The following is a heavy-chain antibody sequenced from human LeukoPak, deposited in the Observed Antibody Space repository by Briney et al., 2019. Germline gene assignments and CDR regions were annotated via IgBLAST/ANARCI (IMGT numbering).Heavy chain of an antibody. CDR3: ARGRSNGWFY. J-gene: IGHJ4*02. CDR2: TYYSGTT. CDR1: GGSISSSPYY. V-gene: IGHV4-39*07. D-gene: IGHD2-8*01. Sequence: SETLSLTCTVSGGSISSSPYYWGWIRQPPGKGLEWIGSTYYSGTTHYSPSLESRVTISVDTPKNQFSLKLASVTAADTAVYYCARGRSNGWFYWGQGTLVTVSS.